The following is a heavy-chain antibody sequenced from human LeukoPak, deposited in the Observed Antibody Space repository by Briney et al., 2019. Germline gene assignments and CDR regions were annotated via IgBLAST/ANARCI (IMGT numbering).Heavy chain of an antibody. J-gene: IGHJ4*02. CDR1: GFSFSSYC. D-gene: IGHD6-19*01. Sequence: GGSLTLSCAASGFSFSSYCKHWLRQAPGKGLEWVGVIWDDGSNKYYAVSVMRRFTISKDNTNNTQYLQMHSLRAEDAAVYYCAKGQAKVAVAGTDYWGQGTLVTVSS. CDR3: AKGQAKVAVAGTDY. V-gene: IGHV3-30*02. CDR2: IWDDGSNK.